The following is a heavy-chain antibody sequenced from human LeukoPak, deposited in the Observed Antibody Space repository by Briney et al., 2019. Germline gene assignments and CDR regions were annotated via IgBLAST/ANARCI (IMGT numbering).Heavy chain of an antibody. CDR1: GYTFTSYG. CDR2: ISAYNGNT. Sequence: ASGKASCKASGYTFTSYGIIWGRQAPGQRLKCMGWISAYNGNTNYAQKRQGRVTMTADTSTSTAFMELRSLRSDDTAVYYCANSPSGLGLFDPWGQGTLVTVSS. V-gene: IGHV1-18*01. D-gene: IGHD5-12*01. CDR3: ANSPSGLGLFDP. J-gene: IGHJ5*02.